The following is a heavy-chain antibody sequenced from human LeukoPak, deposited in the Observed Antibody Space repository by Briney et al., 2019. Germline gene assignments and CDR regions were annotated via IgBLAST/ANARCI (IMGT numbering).Heavy chain of an antibody. Sequence: PGGSLRLSCAASGFTFSSYSMNWVRQAPGKGLEWVSSISSSSSYLYYADSVKGRFTISRDNAKNSLYLQMNSLRAEDTAVYYCALGSGSYYSTDDYWGQGTLVTVSS. J-gene: IGHJ4*02. D-gene: IGHD3-10*01. CDR2: ISSSSSYL. CDR1: GFTFSSYS. V-gene: IGHV3-21*01. CDR3: ALGSGSYYSTDDY.